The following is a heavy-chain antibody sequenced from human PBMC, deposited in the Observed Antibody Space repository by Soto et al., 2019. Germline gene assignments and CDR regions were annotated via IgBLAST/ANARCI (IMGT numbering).Heavy chain of an antibody. CDR3: ARGTDDYNGWYFDF. CDR1: CGSISSNY. CDR2: LYYSGST. Sequence: SETLSLTCTVSCGSISSNYWSWIRQPPGMGLEWIGYLYYSGSTNYNPSLQSRVTISLDTSKNQFSLELTSVTTADTAVYYCARGTDDYNGWYFDFWGRGTLVTVSS. D-gene: IGHD4-4*01. J-gene: IGHJ2*01. V-gene: IGHV4-59*01.